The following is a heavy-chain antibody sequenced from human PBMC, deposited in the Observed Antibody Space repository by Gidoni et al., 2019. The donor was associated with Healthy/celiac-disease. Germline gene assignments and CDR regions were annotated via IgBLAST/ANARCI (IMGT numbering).Heavy chain of an antibody. Sequence: EVQLLESGGGLVQPGGSLRLSCAASGFTFSSYAMSWVRQAPGKGLEWVSAISGSGGSTYYADSVKGRFTISRDNSKNTLYLQMNSLRAEDTAVYYCAKDGREDSSGWDNWFDPWGQGTLVTVSS. CDR2: ISGSGGST. D-gene: IGHD6-19*01. CDR1: GFTFSSYA. CDR3: AKDGREDSSGWDNWFDP. V-gene: IGHV3-23*01. J-gene: IGHJ5*02.